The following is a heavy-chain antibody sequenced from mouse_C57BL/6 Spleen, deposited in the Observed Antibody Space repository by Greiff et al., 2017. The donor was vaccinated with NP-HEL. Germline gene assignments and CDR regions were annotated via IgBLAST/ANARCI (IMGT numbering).Heavy chain of an antibody. CDR2: INPSTGGT. Sequence: VQLQQSGPELVKPGASVKISCKASGYSFTGYYMNWVKQSPEKSLEWIGEINPSTGGTTYNQKFKAKATLTVDKSSSTAYMQLKSLTSEDSAVYYCARGDHYGYYAMDYWGQGTSVTVSS. CDR3: ARGDHYGYYAMDY. V-gene: IGHV1-42*01. J-gene: IGHJ4*01. CDR1: GYSFTGYY. D-gene: IGHD1-1*01.